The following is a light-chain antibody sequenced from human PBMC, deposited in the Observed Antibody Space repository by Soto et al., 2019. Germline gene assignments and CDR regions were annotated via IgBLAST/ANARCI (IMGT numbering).Light chain of an antibody. CDR2: AAS. CDR3: QQVKSYPLN. V-gene: IGKV1-9*01. CDR1: QGISSF. J-gene: IGKJ4*01. Sequence: DIQLTQSPSFLSASVGDRVTITCRASQGISSFLAWYQQKPGKAPNFLIYAASTLQSGVPSRFSGSGSGTEFTLTISSLRPEDFATYYCQQVKSYPLNFGGGTKVEIK.